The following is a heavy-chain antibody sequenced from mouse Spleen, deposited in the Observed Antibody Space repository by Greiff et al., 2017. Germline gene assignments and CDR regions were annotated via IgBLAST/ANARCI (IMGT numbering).Heavy chain of an antibody. V-gene: IGHV1-18*01. CDR1: GYTFTDYN. J-gene: IGHJ1*01. CDR3: ARKKYGNYGGYFDV. Sequence: DVQLQQSGPELVKPGASVKIPCKASGYTFTDYNMDWVKQSHGKSLEWIGDINPNNGGTIYNQKFKGKATLTVDKSSSTAYMELRSLTSEDTAVYYCARKKYGNYGGYFDVWGAGTTVTVSS. CDR2: INPNNGGT. D-gene: IGHD2-10*02.